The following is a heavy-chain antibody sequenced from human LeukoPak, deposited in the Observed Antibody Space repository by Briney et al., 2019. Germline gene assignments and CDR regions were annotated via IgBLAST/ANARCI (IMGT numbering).Heavy chain of an antibody. V-gene: IGHV4-39*01. D-gene: IGHD1-26*01. CDR1: VGSISSSSYY. CDR2: IYYSGST. J-gene: IGHJ4*02. Sequence: SETLSLTCTVSVGSISSSSYYWGWIRQPPGKGLEWIGSIYYSGSTYYNPSLKGPVTISVATSKNQFSLKLSSVTAADTAVYYCARGRGRGFTYFDYWGQGTQVTVSS. CDR3: ARGRGRGFTYFDY.